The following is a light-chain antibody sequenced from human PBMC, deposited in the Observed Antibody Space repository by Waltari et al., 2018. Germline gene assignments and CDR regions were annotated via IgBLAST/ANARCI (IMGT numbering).Light chain of an antibody. CDR2: KAS. J-gene: IGKJ4*01. CDR3: QQYNSYSLLT. V-gene: IGKV1-5*03. Sequence: DIQRTQSLSTLSASVGDRFTITFRASKSISNWLAWYQQKPGKAHKLLIYKASTLESGVPSRFSGSGSGTEFTLTISSLQPDDFATYYCQQYNSYSLLTFGGGTKVEIK. CDR1: KSISNW.